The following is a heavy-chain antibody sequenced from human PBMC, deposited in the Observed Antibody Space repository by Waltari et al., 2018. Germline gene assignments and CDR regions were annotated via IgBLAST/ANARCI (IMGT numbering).Heavy chain of an antibody. J-gene: IGHJ4*02. CDR2: ISWNSNNI. CDR1: GFMFEAYA. CDR3: VRDAFGNTIGGVFDY. Sequence: EVQLVESGGGLVQPGKSLRLSCVASGFMFEAYAMHWVRQVPGKGLEWLSGISWNSNNIVYADSVKGRFTISRDNAENSLYLLMNNLRAEDTALYYCVRDAFGNTIGGVFDYWGQGTLLTVSS. V-gene: IGHV3-9*01. D-gene: IGHD3-3*01.